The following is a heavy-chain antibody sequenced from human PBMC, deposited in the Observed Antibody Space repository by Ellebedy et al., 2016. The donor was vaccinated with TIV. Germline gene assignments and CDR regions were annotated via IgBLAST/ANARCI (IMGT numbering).Heavy chain of an antibody. Sequence: SETLSLTFTVPGDSVSVDSINSYWTWIRQPAGTGLEWLARIQTTGSTNYKSSLTSRVTMSLDTSKNQFSLKLNSVTAADTAVYYCERGLRASGRFWFDPWGQGILVTVFS. CDR1: GDSVSVDSINSY. V-gene: IGHV4-4*07. CDR2: IQTTGST. CDR3: ERGLRASGRFWFDP. D-gene: IGHD3-10*01. J-gene: IGHJ5*02.